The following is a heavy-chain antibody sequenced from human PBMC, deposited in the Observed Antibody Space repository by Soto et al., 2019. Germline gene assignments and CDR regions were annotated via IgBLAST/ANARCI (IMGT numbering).Heavy chain of an antibody. CDR2: MNGDGTTT. CDR1: GFTLTTYA. V-gene: IGHV3-23*01. J-gene: IGHJ6*02. Sequence: VQLLESGGGLVQPGVSLRLSCAASGFTLTTYAMSWVRQPPGKGLEWVSSMNGDGTTTSYADSVKGRFTTSRDNSKNTTFPEMNSLIDEDTAVYYCARGAADHYHYGMDVWGQGFTVRVSS. D-gene: IGHD1-26*01. CDR3: ARGAADHYHYGMDV.